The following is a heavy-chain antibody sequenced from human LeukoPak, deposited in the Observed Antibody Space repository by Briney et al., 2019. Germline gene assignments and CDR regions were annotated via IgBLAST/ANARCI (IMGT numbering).Heavy chain of an antibody. CDR2: FDPEDGET. CDR3: ATGRQWLVQYYFDY. D-gene: IGHD6-19*01. J-gene: IGHJ4*02. V-gene: IGHV1-24*01. Sequence: ASVKNSCKVSGYTLTELSMHWVRQAPGKGLEWMGGFDPEDGETIYAQKFQGRVTMTEDTSTDTAYMELSSLRSEDTAVYYCATGRQWLVQYYFDYWGQGTLVTVSS. CDR1: GYTLTELS.